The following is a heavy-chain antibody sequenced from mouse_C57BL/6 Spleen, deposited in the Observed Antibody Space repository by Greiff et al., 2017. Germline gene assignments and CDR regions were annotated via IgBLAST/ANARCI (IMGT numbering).Heavy chain of an antibody. J-gene: IGHJ4*01. V-gene: IGHV1-82*01. D-gene: IGHD1-1*01. CDR1: GYAFSSSW. Sequence: VQGVESGPELVKPGASVKISCKASGYAFSSSWMNWVKQRPGKGLEWIGRIYPGDGDTNYNGKFKGKATLTADKSSSTAYMQLSSLTSEDAAVYFRARVYYGSSYGYAMDYWGQGTSVTVSS. CDR3: ARVYYGSSYGYAMDY. CDR2: IYPGDGDT.